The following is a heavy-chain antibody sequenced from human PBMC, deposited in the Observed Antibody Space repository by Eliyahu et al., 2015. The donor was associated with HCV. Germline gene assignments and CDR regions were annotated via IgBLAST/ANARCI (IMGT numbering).Heavy chain of an antibody. CDR3: ARHAGGDLILLTPYYYYGMDV. D-gene: IGHD3-16*01. CDR2: IDSSDSYT. Sequence: EVQLVQSGAEVKKPGESLRISCKGSGYSFTSYXISWWRQMPGKGLEWMGGIDSSDSYTNYSPSFQGHVTISADKSISTAYLQWSSLKASDTAMYYCARHAGGDLILLTPYYYYGMDVWGQGTTVTVSS. CDR1: GYSFTSYX. J-gene: IGHJ6*02. V-gene: IGHV5-10-1*03.